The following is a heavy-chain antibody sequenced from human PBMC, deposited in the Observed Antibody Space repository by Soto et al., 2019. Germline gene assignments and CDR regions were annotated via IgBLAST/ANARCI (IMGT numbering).Heavy chain of an antibody. Sequence: QVQLVESGGGVVQPGRSLRLSCAASGFTFSSYGMHWVRQAPGKGLEWVALIWYDGSNKYYADSVKGRFTISRDNSKNTLYLQMNSLRAEDTAVYYCARDPGYYDILTGYPSAFDYWGQGILVTVSS. J-gene: IGHJ4*02. V-gene: IGHV3-33*01. CDR1: GFTFSSYG. CDR3: ARDPGYYDILTGYPSAFDY. CDR2: IWYDGSNK. D-gene: IGHD3-9*01.